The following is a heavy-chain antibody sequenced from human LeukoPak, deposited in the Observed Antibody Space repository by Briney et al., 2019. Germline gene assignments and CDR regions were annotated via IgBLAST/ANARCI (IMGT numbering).Heavy chain of an antibody. J-gene: IGHJ5*02. D-gene: IGHD2-15*01. CDR1: GGTFSSYA. V-gene: IGHV1-69*04. Sequence: SVKVSCKASGGTFSSYAISWVRQAPGQGLEWMGRIIPILGIANYAQKFQGRVTITADKSTSTAYMELSSLRSEDTAVYYCARQGGYCSGGRCYGRFDPWGQGTLVTVSS. CDR3: ARQGGYCSGGRCYGRFDP. CDR2: IIPILGIA.